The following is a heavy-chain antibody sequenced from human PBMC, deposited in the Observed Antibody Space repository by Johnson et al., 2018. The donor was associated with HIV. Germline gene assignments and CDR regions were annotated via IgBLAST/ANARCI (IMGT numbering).Heavy chain of an antibody. Sequence: VQLVESGGGLVQPGGSLRLSCAASGFTFSSYAMHWVHQAPGKGLEYVSAISSNGGSTYYANSVKGRFTISRDNSKNTLYLQMGSLRAEEMAVYYCARRGDRDAFDIWGQGTMVTVSS. V-gene: IGHV3-64*01. CDR2: ISSNGGST. J-gene: IGHJ3*02. D-gene: IGHD4-17*01. CDR1: GFTFSSYA. CDR3: ARRGDRDAFDI.